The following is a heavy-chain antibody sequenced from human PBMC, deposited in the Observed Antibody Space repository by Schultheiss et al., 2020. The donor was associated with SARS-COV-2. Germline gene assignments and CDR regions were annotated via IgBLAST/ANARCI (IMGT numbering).Heavy chain of an antibody. D-gene: IGHD3-3*01. Sequence: GESLKISCAASGFTVSSNYMSWVRQAPGKGLEWVGRIKSKTDGGTTDYAAPVKGRFTISRDDSKNTLYLQMNSLRAEDTAVYYCAREMATIFGVGPDAFDIWGQGTMVTVSS. CDR1: GFTVSSNY. V-gene: IGHV3-15*01. CDR3: AREMATIFGVGPDAFDI. CDR2: IKSKTDGGTT. J-gene: IGHJ3*02.